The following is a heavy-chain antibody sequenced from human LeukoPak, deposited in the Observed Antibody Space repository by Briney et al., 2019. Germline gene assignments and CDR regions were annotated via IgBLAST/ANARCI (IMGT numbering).Heavy chain of an antibody. D-gene: IGHD3-22*01. V-gene: IGHV4-39*01. CDR2: IYYSGST. Sequence: SETLSLTCTVSGGSISSSSYYWGWIRQPPGKGLEWIGSIYYSGSTYYNPSLKSRVTISVDTSKNQFSLKLSSVTAADTAVYYCARLLGEGYDSSGYTFDYWGQGPLVTVSS. CDR3: ARLLGEGYDSSGYTFDY. CDR1: GGSISSSSYY. J-gene: IGHJ4*02.